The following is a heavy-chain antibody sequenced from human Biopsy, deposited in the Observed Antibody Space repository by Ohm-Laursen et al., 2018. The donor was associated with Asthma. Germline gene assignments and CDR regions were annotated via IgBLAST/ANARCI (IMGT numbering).Heavy chain of an antibody. CDR2: GGSYYDGGLK. J-gene: IGHJ4*02. CDR3: ARDVMEWYLPAFDF. D-gene: IGHD3-3*01. Sequence: SLRLSCAATGFTFRSYAMHWVRQAPGKGLERVAVGGSYYDGGLKYYADSVNGRFTVSGDDSKNTLYLQMNSLRPDDTAVYYCARDVMEWYLPAFDFWGQGTLVTVSS. CDR1: GFTFRSYA. V-gene: IGHV3-30-3*01.